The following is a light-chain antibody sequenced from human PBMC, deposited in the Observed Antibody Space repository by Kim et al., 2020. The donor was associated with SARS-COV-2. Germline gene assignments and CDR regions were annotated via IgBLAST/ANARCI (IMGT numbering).Light chain of an antibody. CDR3: NSRDSSGTGG. Sequence: SSELTQDPAVSVALGQTVRITCQGDSLRSYYASWYQQKPGQAPVLVIYGKNNRPSGIPDRFSGSSSGNTASLTITGAQAEDEADYYCNSRDSSGTGGFGG. J-gene: IGLJ3*02. CDR1: SLRSYY. CDR2: GKN. V-gene: IGLV3-19*01.